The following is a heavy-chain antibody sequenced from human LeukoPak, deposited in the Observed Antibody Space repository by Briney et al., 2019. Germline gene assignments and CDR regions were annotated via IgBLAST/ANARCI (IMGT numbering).Heavy chain of an antibody. D-gene: IGHD1-1*01. Sequence: PGESLKISFKGSGXSFTSYWIGWVRQMPGKGLEWMGIIYPGDSDTRYSPSFQGQVTISADKSISTAYLQWSSLKASDTAMYYCARRAGTTGTTGAFDIWGQGTMVTVSS. CDR2: IYPGDSDT. V-gene: IGHV5-51*01. CDR1: GXSFTSYW. CDR3: ARRAGTTGTTGAFDI. J-gene: IGHJ3*02.